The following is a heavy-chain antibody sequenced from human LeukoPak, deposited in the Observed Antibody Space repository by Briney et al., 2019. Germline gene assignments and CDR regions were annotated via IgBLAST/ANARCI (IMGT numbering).Heavy chain of an antibody. CDR1: GGSISSNY. V-gene: IGHV4-59*08. CDR2: IYYSGST. Sequence: SETLSLTCTVSGGSISSNYWSWLRQPPGQGLEWIGYIYYSGSTNNNPSLKSRVTISVDTSKNQFSLKLSSVTAADTAVYYCARHNDYGDYYFDYWGQGTLVTVSS. D-gene: IGHD4-17*01. CDR3: ARHNDYGDYYFDY. J-gene: IGHJ4*02.